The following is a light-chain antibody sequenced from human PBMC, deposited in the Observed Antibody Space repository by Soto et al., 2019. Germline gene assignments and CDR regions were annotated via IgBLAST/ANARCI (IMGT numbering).Light chain of an antibody. CDR1: QGISNY. J-gene: IGKJ1*01. CDR2: AAS. CDR3: QKYNSAQWT. Sequence: DIQMTQSPSSLSASVGDRVTITCRASQGISNYLAWYQQKPGQVPKLLIYAASTLQSGVPARFSGSGSGTDYTIIISSLQPEDVATYYCQKYNSAQWTCGQGTKVEIK. V-gene: IGKV1-27*01.